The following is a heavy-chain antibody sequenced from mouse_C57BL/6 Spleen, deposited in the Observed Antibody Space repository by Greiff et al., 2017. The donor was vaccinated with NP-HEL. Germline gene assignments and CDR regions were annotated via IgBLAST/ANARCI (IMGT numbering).Heavy chain of an antibody. J-gene: IGHJ4*01. CDR3: ATYGNYEGYYAMDY. V-gene: IGHV1-72*01. D-gene: IGHD2-1*01. CDR2: IDPNSGGT. CDR1: GYTFTSYW. Sequence: QVQLQQPGAELVKPGASVKLSCKASGYTFTSYWMHWVKQRPGRGLEWIGRIDPNSGGTKYNEKFKSKATLTVDKPSSTAYMQLSSLTSEDSAVYYCATYGNYEGYYAMDYWGQGTSVTVSS.